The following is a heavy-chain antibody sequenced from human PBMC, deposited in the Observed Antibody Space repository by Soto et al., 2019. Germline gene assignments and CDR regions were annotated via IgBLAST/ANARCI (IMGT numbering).Heavy chain of an antibody. CDR1: GGSISSSSYY. Sequence: SETLSLTCTVSGGSISSSSYYWSWIRKPPGKGLEWIGYIYYSGRTNYNPSLKSRVTISVDTSKTQFSLKLSSVTAADTAVYYCARGRARWNPADYWGQGTLVTVSS. CDR3: ARGRARWNPADY. J-gene: IGHJ4*02. D-gene: IGHD1-1*01. CDR2: IYYSGRT. V-gene: IGHV4-61*05.